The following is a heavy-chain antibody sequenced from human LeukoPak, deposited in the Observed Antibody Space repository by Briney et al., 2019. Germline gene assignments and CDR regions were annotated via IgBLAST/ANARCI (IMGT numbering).Heavy chain of an antibody. Sequence: SETLSLTCAVYGGSFSGYYWSWIRQPPGKGLEWIGEINHSGSTSYNPSLKSRVTISVDTSKNQFSLKLSSVTAADTAVYYCARGVLVLNFDYWGQGTLVTVSS. V-gene: IGHV4-34*01. CDR3: ARGVLVLNFDY. J-gene: IGHJ4*02. D-gene: IGHD6-13*01. CDR2: INHSGST. CDR1: GGSFSGYY.